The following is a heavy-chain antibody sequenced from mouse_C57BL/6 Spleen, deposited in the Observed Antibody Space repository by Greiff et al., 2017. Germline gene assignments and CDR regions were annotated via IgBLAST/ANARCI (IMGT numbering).Heavy chain of an antibody. CDR2: LSSGSSTI. V-gene: IGHV5-17*01. CDR3: ARPPFAY. Sequence: EVMLVESGGGLVKPGGSLKLSCAASGFTFSDYGMHWVRQAPEKGLEWVAYLSSGSSTIYYADTVKGRCTISRENAKNTLFLQMTSLRSEDTAMYYCARPPFAYWGQGTLVTVSA. CDR1: GFTFSDYG. J-gene: IGHJ3*01.